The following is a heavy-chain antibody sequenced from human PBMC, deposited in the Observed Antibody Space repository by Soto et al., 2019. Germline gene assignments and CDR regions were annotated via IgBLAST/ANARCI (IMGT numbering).Heavy chain of an antibody. D-gene: IGHD2-21*01. CDR3: AREAYSDDEFHY. V-gene: IGHV4-59*01. Sequence: SETLSLTCTVSGGSISSYYWSWIRQPPGKGLEWIGYIYYSGSTNYNPSLKSRVTISVDTSKNQFSLKLSSVTAADTAVYYCAREAYSDDEFHYWGQGTLVTVSS. J-gene: IGHJ4*02. CDR2: IYYSGST. CDR1: GGSISSYY.